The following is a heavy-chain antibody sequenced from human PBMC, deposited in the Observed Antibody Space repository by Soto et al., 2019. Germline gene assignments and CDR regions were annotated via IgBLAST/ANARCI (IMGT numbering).Heavy chain of an antibody. CDR3: AKESGTTWIDP. CDR1: GFTLSTYG. V-gene: IGHV3-30*18. CDR2: MSYDGTKE. Sequence: GGSLRLSCAASGFTLSTYGMHWVRQAPGKGLEWVAAMSYDGTKEYYADSVKGRFTISRDNSRNTLFLQLNSLRAEDTAVYYCAKESGTTWIDPWGKGTMVTVPS. J-gene: IGHJ5*02.